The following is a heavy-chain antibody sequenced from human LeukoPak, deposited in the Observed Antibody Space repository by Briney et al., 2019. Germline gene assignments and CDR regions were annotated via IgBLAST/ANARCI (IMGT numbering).Heavy chain of an antibody. Sequence: GGSLTLSCAASGFTFSSYAIHCVRQAPGKGLEWVADISYDGSYKYYADSVKGRFTISRDNSNNTLYLQMNSLRDEDTAVYYCARDLLVGIYYYMDVWGKGTTVTVSS. J-gene: IGHJ6*03. CDR2: ISYDGSYK. V-gene: IGHV3-30*04. CDR1: GFTFSSYA. CDR3: ARDLLVGIYYYMDV. D-gene: IGHD6-13*01.